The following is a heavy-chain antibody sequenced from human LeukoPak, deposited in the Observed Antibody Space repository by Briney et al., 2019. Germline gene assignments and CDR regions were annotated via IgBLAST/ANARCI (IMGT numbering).Heavy chain of an antibody. V-gene: IGHV5-51*01. J-gene: IGHJ3*02. Sequence: GESLKISCKGSGYSFTNYWIGWVRQMPGKGLEWMGIIYPGDSDTRYSPSFQGQVTISADKSISTAYLQWSSLKASDTAMYYCARILQLNPPSDAFDIWGQGTMVTVSS. CDR3: ARILQLNPPSDAFDI. D-gene: IGHD5-18*01. CDR1: GYSFTNYW. CDR2: IYPGDSDT.